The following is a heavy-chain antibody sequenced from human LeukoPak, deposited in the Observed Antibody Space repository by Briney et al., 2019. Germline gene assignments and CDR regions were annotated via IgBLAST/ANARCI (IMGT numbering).Heavy chain of an antibody. J-gene: IGHJ4*02. CDR3: ARANSSSYDY. CDR1: GFTFSSYG. D-gene: IGHD6-6*01. V-gene: IGHV3-23*01. CDR2: ISGSGGST. Sequence: GGSLRLSCAASGFTFSSYGMSWVRRAPGKGLEWVSAISGSGGSTYYADSVKGRFTISRGNSKNTLYLQMNSLRAEDTAVYYCARANSSSYDYWGQGTLVTVSS.